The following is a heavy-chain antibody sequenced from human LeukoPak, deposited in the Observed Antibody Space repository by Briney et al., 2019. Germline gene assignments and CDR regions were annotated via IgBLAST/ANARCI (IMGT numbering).Heavy chain of an antibody. CDR2: ISYDGSNK. Sequence: QPGGSLRLSCAASGFTFSSYAMHWVRQAPGKGLEWVTIISYDGSNKYYADSVKRRFTISRDNSKHTLYLQMTSLRAEDTAVYYCARDPTAFKTTVTNPDFDYWGQGTLVTVSS. D-gene: IGHD4-11*01. V-gene: IGHV3-30-3*01. CDR1: GFTFSSYA. CDR3: ARDPTAFKTTVTNPDFDY. J-gene: IGHJ4*02.